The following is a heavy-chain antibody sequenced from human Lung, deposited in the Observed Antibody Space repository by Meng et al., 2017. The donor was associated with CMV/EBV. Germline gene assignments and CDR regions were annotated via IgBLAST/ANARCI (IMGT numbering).Heavy chain of an antibody. CDR2: ISSSGSTI. J-gene: IGHJ4*02. Sequence: SXKISXAASGFTFSSYEMNWVRQAPGKGLEWVSYISSSGSTIYYADSVKGRFTISRDNAKNSLYLQMNSLRAEDTAVYYCASYYYDSSGYRDDWGQGTLVTVSS. CDR3: ASYYYDSSGYRDD. V-gene: IGHV3-48*03. CDR1: GFTFSSYE. D-gene: IGHD3-22*01.